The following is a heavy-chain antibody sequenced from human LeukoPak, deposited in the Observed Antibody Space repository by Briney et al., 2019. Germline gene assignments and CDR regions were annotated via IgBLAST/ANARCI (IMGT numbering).Heavy chain of an antibody. V-gene: IGHV3-48*03. J-gene: IGHJ4*02. Sequence: QPGRSLRLSCAASGFTFSSYAMHWVRQAPGKGLEWVSYISSSGDAIYYADSVKGRFTISRDNAKKSVYLEMNSLRAEDTAVYYCARDYYDSSGLDYWGQGTLVTVSS. D-gene: IGHD3-22*01. CDR2: ISSSGDAI. CDR3: ARDYYDSSGLDY. CDR1: GFTFSSYA.